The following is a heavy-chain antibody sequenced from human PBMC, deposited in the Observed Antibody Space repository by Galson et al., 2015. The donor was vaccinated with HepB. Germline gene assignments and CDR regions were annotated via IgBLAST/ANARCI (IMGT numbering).Heavy chain of an antibody. Sequence: SVKVSCKASGYAFASYGITWVRQAPGQGLEWMGWISGYNGITNYAQSLQGRVSMTIDTSTNAASMEVRSLRSDDTAVYYCARVMATGLSFDTWGQGTMVTVSS. D-gene: IGHD5-24*01. CDR2: ISGYNGIT. CDR3: ARVMATGLSFDT. V-gene: IGHV1-18*04. CDR1: GYAFASYG. J-gene: IGHJ3*02.